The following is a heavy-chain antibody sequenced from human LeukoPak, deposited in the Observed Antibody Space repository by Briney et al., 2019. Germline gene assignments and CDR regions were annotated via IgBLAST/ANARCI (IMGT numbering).Heavy chain of an antibody. CDR3: ARDLSYDFWSGYRGTEYYYYYMDV. CDR1: GGSISIYY. V-gene: IGHV4-4*07. CDR2: NYTSGST. J-gene: IGHJ6*03. Sequence: PSETLSLTCTVSGGSISIYYWSWIRQPAEKGLECIGRNYTSGSTNYNPSLKSRVTMSVDTSKDQFSLKLSSVTAADTAVYYCARDLSYDFWSGYRGTEYYYYYMDVWGKGTTVTVSS. D-gene: IGHD3-3*01.